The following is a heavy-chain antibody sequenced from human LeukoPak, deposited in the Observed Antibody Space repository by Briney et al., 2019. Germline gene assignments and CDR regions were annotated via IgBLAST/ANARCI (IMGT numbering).Heavy chain of an antibody. D-gene: IGHD5-12*01. V-gene: IGHV3-9*01. CDR2: ISWNSGSA. Sequence: GGSLGLSCAASGFTFDDYSMHWVRQAPWKGLEWVSGISWNSGSAGYAASVKGRFTISRDSAKNSLYLQMNSLRTEATALYYCAKDRTYSAYAALDYWGQGTLVTVSS. J-gene: IGHJ4*02. CDR3: AKDRTYSAYAALDY. CDR1: GFTFDDYS.